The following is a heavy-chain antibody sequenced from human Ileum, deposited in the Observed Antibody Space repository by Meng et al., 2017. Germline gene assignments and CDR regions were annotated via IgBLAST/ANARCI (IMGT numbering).Heavy chain of an antibody. Sequence: QVQLVQAGAEVKKPGALVKAAVCAAGYSVTNYGINWVRQAPGKGLEWMGWTSTYNSNRNYAQSLQGRVTMTTDTSTTTAYMERRSLTFDDTAVYYCARGGHCSSTTCYLSDSWGQGTLVTVSS. D-gene: IGHD2-2*03. J-gene: IGHJ4*02. CDR3: ARGGHCSSTTCYLSDS. V-gene: IGHV1-18*01. CDR2: TSTYNSNR. CDR1: GYSVTNYG.